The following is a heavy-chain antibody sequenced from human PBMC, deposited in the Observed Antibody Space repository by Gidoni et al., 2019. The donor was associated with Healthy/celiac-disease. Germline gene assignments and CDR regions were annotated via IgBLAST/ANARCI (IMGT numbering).Heavy chain of an antibody. Sequence: QVQLQESGPGLVKPSGTLSLTCAVSGGSLSSSNWWSGVRQPPGKGLEWIGEIYHSGSTNYNPSLKSRVTISVDKSKNQFSLKLSSVTAADTAVYYCAGSLPIAAAGTEGYFDLWGRGTLVTVSS. V-gene: IGHV4-4*02. J-gene: IGHJ2*01. CDR1: GGSLSSSNW. CDR2: IYHSGST. D-gene: IGHD6-13*01. CDR3: AGSLPIAAAGTEGYFDL.